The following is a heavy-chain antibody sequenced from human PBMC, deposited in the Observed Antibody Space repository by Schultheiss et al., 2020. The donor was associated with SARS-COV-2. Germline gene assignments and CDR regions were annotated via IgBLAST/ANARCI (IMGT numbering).Heavy chain of an antibody. CDR3: AKSYGYYYYYMDV. D-gene: IGHD1-26*01. CDR2: ISGSGGST. CDR1: GFTFSSYA. V-gene: IGHV3-23*01. Sequence: GGSLRLSCAASGFTFSSYAMSWVRQAPGKGLEWVSAISGSGGSTYYADSVKGRFTISRDNAKNSLYLQMNSLRAEDTAVYYCAKSYGYYYYYMDVWGKGTTVTVSS. J-gene: IGHJ6*03.